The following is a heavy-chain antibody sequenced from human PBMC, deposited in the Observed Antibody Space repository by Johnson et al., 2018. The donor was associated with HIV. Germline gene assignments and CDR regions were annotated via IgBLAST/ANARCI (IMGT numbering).Heavy chain of an antibody. CDR2: IREDVSDK. V-gene: IGHV3-7*02. CDR1: GFIFSSYW. D-gene: IGHD3-22*01. Sequence: VQLVESGGGLVQPGGSLRLSCAASGFIFSSYWMTWVRQAPGQGLEWLANIREDVSDKYYAGSVTGRFTISRDNATHSLYLQMNSLSAEDTSVYYGARGSGFYYYDSSGYYRRVGAFDIWGQGTMVTVSS. CDR3: ARGSGFYYYDSSGYYRRVGAFDI. J-gene: IGHJ3*02.